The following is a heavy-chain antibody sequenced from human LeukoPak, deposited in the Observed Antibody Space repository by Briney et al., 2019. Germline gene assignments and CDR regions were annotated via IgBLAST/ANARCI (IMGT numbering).Heavy chain of an antibody. J-gene: IGHJ4*02. CDR1: GGSISSGGYS. CDR2: IYHSGST. D-gene: IGHD3-10*01. Sequence: PSETLSLTCAVSGGSISSGGYSWSWIRQPPGKGLEWIGYIYHSGSTYYNPSLKSRVTISVDRSKNQFSLKLSSVTAADTAVYYCARSSRSYYNPFDYWSQGTLVTVSS. V-gene: IGHV4-30-2*01. CDR3: ARSSRSYYNPFDY.